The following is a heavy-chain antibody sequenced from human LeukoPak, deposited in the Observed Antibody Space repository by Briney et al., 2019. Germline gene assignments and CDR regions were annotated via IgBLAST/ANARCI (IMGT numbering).Heavy chain of an antibody. CDR3: ARRPELDY. CDR1: GFTFSSYE. V-gene: IGHV3-48*03. D-gene: IGHD3-10*01. Sequence: GGSLRLSCAASGFTFSSYERNWVRQAPGKGLEWVSYISSSGSTIYYADSVKGRFTIARDNAKNSLYLPMNSLRAEDTAVYYSARRPELDYWGQGTLVTVSS. CDR2: ISSSGSTI. J-gene: IGHJ4*02.